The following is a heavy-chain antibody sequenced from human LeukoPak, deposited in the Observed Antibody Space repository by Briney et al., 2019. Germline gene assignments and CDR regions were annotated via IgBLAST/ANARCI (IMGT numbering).Heavy chain of an antibody. J-gene: IGHJ4*02. CDR2: ISSSSSYI. V-gene: IGHV3-21*01. D-gene: IGHD4-17*01. Sequence: PGRSLRLSCAASGFTFSSYSMNWVRQAPGKGLEWVSSISSSSSYIYYADSVKGRFTIPRDNAKNSLYLQMNSLRAEDTAVYYCASLPDYGDYPGIDYWGQGTLVTVSS. CDR1: GFTFSSYS. CDR3: ASLPDYGDYPGIDY.